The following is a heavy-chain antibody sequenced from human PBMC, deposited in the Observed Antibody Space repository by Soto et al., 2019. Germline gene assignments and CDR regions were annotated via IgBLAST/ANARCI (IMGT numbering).Heavy chain of an antibody. CDR1: GFTFSNAW. V-gene: IGHV3-15*01. D-gene: IGHD4-4*01. CDR2: IKSKTDGGTT. Sequence: GGFLRLSCAASGFTFSNAWMSWVRQAPGKGLEWVGRIKSKTDGGTTDYAAPVKGRFTISRDNSKNTLYLQMNSLKTADKAVYYCTTGVNKALYDYSNYQSIPNYYYYYYMDVWGKGTTVTVSS. CDR3: TTGVNKALYDYSNYQSIPNYYYYYYMDV. J-gene: IGHJ6*03.